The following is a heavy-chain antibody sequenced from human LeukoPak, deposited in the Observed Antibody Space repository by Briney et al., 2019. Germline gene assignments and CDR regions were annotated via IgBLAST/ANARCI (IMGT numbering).Heavy chain of an antibody. CDR1: GYTFTGYC. CDR2: INPNSGGT. D-gene: IGHD3-22*01. CDR3: ARDSDYYDSNGYRHDAFDI. J-gene: IGHJ3*02. Sequence: GASVKVSCKASGYTFTGYCIYWVRQAPGQGLEWMGWINPNSGGTNYAQKFQGRVTMTRDTSIRTAYMELSRLRSDDTAVYYCARDSDYYDSNGYRHDAFDIWGQGTMVTVSS. V-gene: IGHV1-2*02.